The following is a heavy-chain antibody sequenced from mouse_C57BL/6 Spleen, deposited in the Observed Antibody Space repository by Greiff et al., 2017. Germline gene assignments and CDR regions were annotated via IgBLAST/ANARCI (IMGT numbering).Heavy chain of an antibody. Sequence: EESGPGLVKPSQSLSLTCSVTGYSITSGYYWNWIRQFPGNKLEWMGYISYDGSNNYNPSLKNRISITRDTSKNQFFLKLNSVTTEDTATYYCARRRRYGYDYAMDYWGQGTSVTVSS. CDR3: ARRRRYGYDYAMDY. D-gene: IGHD2-2*01. J-gene: IGHJ4*01. CDR1: GYSITSGYY. CDR2: ISYDGSN. V-gene: IGHV3-6*01.